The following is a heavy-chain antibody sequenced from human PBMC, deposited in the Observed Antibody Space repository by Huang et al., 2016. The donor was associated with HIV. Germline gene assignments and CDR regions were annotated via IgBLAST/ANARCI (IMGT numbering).Heavy chain of an antibody. Sequence: EVQLVESGGGLVQPGGSLRLSCAASGFSISSSWVHWVRQAPGKGLGWVSRINSDGSSTSYADSVKGRVTIARDNAKNTLYLQMNSLRAEDTAVYYCARDPRIQSWLNFFDYWGQGTLVSVSS. CDR1: GFSISSSW. D-gene: IGHD3-22*01. V-gene: IGHV3-74*01. J-gene: IGHJ4*02. CDR2: INSDGSST. CDR3: ARDPRIQSWLNFFDY.